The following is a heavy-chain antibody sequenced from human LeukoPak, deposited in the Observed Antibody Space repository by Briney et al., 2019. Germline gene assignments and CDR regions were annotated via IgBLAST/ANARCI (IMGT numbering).Heavy chain of an antibody. Sequence: ASVKVSCEASGYTFTSYYMHWVRQAPGQGLEWMGIINPSGGSTSYAQKFQGRVTMTRDTSTSTVYMELSSLRSEDTAVYYCARVSSPTLAAAGRYYFDYWGQGTLATVSS. CDR1: GYTFTSYY. CDR2: INPSGGST. J-gene: IGHJ4*02. V-gene: IGHV1-46*01. CDR3: ARVSSPTLAAAGRYYFDY. D-gene: IGHD6-13*01.